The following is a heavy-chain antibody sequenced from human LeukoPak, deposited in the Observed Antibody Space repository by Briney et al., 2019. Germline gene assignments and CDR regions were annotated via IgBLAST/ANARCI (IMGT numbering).Heavy chain of an antibody. J-gene: IGHJ4*02. CDR1: GGSISSYY. V-gene: IGHV4-39*01. CDR3: ARLHIVATITCFDY. D-gene: IGHD5-12*01. Sequence: SETLSLTCTVSGGSISSYYWGWIRQPPGKGLEWIGSIYYSGSTYYNPSLKSRVTISVDTSKNQFSLKLSSVTAADTAVYYCARLHIVATITCFDYWGQGTLVTVSS. CDR2: IYYSGST.